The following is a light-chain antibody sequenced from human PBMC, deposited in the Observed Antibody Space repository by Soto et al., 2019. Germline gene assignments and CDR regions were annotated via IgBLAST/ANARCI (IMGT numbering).Light chain of an antibody. CDR1: SSNIGTGYD. Sequence: QSVLTQPPSVSGAPGQRVTISCIGSSSNIGTGYDVHWYQQLPGTAPKLLIYGNSNRPSGVPDRFSGSKSGTSASLAITGLQAEDEADYYCQSFDSSRFYVFGTGTKVTVL. CDR3: QSFDSSRFYV. V-gene: IGLV1-40*01. CDR2: GNS. J-gene: IGLJ1*01.